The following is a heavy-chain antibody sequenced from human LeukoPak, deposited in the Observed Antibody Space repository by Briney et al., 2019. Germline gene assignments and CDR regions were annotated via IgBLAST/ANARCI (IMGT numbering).Heavy chain of an antibody. V-gene: IGHV4-4*02. CDR2: IYHSGST. Sequence: SETLSLTCAVSGGSISSSNWWSWVRQPPGKGLEWIGEIYHSGSTNYNPSLKSRVTISVDKSKNQFSLKLSSVTAADTAVYYCARSKGDSSGYYFDYWGQGTLVTVSS. J-gene: IGHJ4*02. D-gene: IGHD3-22*01. CDR3: ARSKGDSSGYYFDY. CDR1: GGSISSSNW.